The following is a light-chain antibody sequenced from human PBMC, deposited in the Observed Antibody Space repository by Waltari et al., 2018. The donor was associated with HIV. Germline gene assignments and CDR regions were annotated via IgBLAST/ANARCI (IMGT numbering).Light chain of an antibody. Sequence: QSALTQPRSVSGSPGQSVTVSCTGSNSDIGTYDYVSWYQQSPDKAPKRIIYDVNSRPLGVPDRFSGSKSGNTAYLTISGLQAADGADYYCCSYAGSYTHIVLFGGGTKLTVL. CDR3: CSYAGSYTHIVL. V-gene: IGLV2-11*01. CDR1: NSDIGTYDY. CDR2: DVN. J-gene: IGLJ2*01.